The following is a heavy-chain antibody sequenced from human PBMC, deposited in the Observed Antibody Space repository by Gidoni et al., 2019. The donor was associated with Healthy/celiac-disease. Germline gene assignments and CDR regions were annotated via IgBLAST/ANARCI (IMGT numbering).Heavy chain of an antibody. D-gene: IGHD2-2*01. V-gene: IGHV4-39*01. J-gene: IGHJ4*02. CDR1: GGSISSSSYY. CDR2: IYYSGST. CDR3: ARQGVVVVPADYFDY. Sequence: QLQLQASGPGLVKPSETLSLTCTVSGGSISSSSYYWGWIRQPPGKGLEWIGSIYYSGSTYYNPSLKSRVTISVDTSKNQFSLKLSSVTAADTAVYYCARQGVVVVPADYFDYWGQGTLVTVSS.